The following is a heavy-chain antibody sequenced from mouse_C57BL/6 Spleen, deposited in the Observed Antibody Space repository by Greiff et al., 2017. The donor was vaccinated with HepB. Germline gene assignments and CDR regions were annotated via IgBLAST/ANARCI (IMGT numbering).Heavy chain of an antibody. Sequence: QVQLQQPGAELVKPGASVKMSCKASGYTFTSYWITWVKQRPGQGLEWIGDIYPGSGSTNYNEKFKSKATLTVDTSTSTAYMQLSSLTSEDSAVYYCARFYYGNFYYFDYWGQGTTLTVSS. CDR3: ARFYYGNFYYFDY. CDR1: GYTFTSYW. J-gene: IGHJ2*01. CDR2: IYPGSGST. V-gene: IGHV1-55*01. D-gene: IGHD2-1*01.